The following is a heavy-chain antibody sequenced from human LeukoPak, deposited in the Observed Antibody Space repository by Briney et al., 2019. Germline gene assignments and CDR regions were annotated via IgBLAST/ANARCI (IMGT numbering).Heavy chain of an antibody. D-gene: IGHD2/OR15-2a*01. CDR2: ISDSSSTI. J-gene: IGHJ3*02. Sequence: QPGGSLRLSCAASGLSFSSYTFNWVRKPPGKGLEWISYISDSSSTIYYADSVKGRYTISRDNAENSLFLQMNSLRDEDTAVYYCAREFLSGSFDIWGQGTKVTVSS. CDR1: GLSFSSYT. CDR3: AREFLSGSFDI. V-gene: IGHV3-48*02.